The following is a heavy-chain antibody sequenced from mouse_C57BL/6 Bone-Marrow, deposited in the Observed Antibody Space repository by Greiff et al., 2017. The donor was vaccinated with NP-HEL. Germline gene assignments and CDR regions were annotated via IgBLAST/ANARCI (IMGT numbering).Heavy chain of an antibody. J-gene: IGHJ3*01. CDR3: ARKKVGDY. CDR1: GYAFSSSW. D-gene: IGHD1-3*01. Sequence: VQGVESGPELVKPGASVKISCKASGYAFSSSWMNWVTPRPGKGLEWIGRIYPGDGDTNYNGKFKGKATLTADKSSSTAYMQLSRLTSEDSAVYFCARKKVGDYWGQGTLVTVSA. CDR2: IYPGDGDT. V-gene: IGHV1-82*01.